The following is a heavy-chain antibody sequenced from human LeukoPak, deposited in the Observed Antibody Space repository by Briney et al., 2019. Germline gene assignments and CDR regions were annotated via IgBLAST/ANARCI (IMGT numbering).Heavy chain of an antibody. V-gene: IGHV1-2*02. Sequence: ASVKVSCKASGYTFTDYYMEWVRQAPGQGLEWMGWISPNSGGTNNAQKFQGRVTMTRDTSISTAYMELSRLRSDDTAVYYCARVRSYCTNGVCYWDLDYWGQGTLVTVSS. J-gene: IGHJ4*02. CDR1: GYTFTDYY. CDR3: ARVRSYCTNGVCYWDLDY. D-gene: IGHD2-8*01. CDR2: ISPNSGGT.